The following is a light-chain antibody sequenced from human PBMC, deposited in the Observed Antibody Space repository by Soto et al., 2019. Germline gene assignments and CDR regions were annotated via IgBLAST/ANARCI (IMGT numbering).Light chain of an antibody. CDR3: AAWDDSLNGPDVV. CDR1: SSNIGSNT. V-gene: IGLV1-44*01. J-gene: IGLJ2*01. CDR2: SNN. Sequence: VVTQPPSASGTPGQRVTISCSGSSSNIGSNTVNWYQQLPGTAPKLLIYSNNQRPSGVPDRFSGSKSGTSASLAISGLQSEDEADYYCAAWDDSLNGPDVVFGGGTKLTVL.